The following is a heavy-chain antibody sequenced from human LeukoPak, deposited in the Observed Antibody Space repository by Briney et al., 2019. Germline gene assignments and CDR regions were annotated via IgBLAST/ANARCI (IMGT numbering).Heavy chain of an antibody. CDR3: AGVYYYYYYMDV. CDR2: IYTSGST. CDR1: GGSISSGSYY. J-gene: IGHJ6*03. Sequence: SETLSLTCTVSGGSISSGSYYWSWIRQPAGKGLEWIGRIYTSGSTNYNPSLKSRVTISVDTSKNQFSLKLNSVTAADTAVYYCAGVYYYYYYMDVWGKGTTVTVSS. V-gene: IGHV4-61*02. D-gene: IGHD2-8*01.